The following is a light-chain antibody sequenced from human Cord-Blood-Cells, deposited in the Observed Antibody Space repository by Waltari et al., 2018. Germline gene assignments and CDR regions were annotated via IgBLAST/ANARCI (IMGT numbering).Light chain of an antibody. Sequence: QSALTQPPSAPGSPGQSATISCTGPSLDVGRSKYVPWYQQHPGKAPKLMLYEVSKRPSGVPDRFSGSKSGNTASLTVSGLQAEDEADYYCSSYAGSNNVVFGGGTKLTVL. J-gene: IGLJ2*01. CDR1: SLDVGRSKY. CDR2: EVS. CDR3: SSYAGSNNVV. V-gene: IGLV2-8*01.